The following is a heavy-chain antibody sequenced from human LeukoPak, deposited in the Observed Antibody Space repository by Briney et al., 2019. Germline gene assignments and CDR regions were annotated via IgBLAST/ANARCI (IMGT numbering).Heavy chain of an antibody. CDR2: IYYSGST. CDR3: ARENPVWSGLYYYYGMDV. CDR1: GGSISSGGYY. Sequence: SQTLSLTCTVSGGSISSGGYYSSWIRQHPGKGLEWIGYIYYSGSTYYNPSLKSRVTISVDTSKNQFSLKLSSVTAADTAVYYCARENPVWSGLYYYYGMDVWGQGTTVTVSS. V-gene: IGHV4-31*03. D-gene: IGHD3-3*01. J-gene: IGHJ6*02.